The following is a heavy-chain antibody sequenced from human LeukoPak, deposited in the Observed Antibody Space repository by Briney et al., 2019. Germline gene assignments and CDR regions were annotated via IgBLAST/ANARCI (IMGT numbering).Heavy chain of an antibody. CDR1: X. V-gene: IGHV4-34*01. CDR2: INHSGST. Sequence: XXXWXRQPXXXXLEWIGEINHSGSTNYNPSLKSRVTISVDTSKNQFSLKLSSVTAADTAVYYCARAPHHYYGLRVWGQGTLVTVSS. CDR3: ARAPHHYYGLRV. D-gene: IGHD3-10*01. J-gene: IGHJ4*02.